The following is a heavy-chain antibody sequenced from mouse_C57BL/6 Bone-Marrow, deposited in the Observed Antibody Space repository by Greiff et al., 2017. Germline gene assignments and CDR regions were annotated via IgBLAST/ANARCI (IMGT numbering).Heavy chain of an antibody. CDR3: AREGGYPAYFDY. D-gene: IGHD2-2*01. V-gene: IGHV1-81*01. CDR2: IYPRSGNT. J-gene: IGHJ2*01. CDR1: GYTFTSYG. Sequence: QVQLQQSGAELARPGASVKLSCKASGYTFTSYGISWVKQRTGQGLEWIGEIYPRSGNTYYNEKFKGKDTLTADKSSSTAYMELRSLTSEDSAVYFCAREGGYPAYFDYWGQGTTLTVSS.